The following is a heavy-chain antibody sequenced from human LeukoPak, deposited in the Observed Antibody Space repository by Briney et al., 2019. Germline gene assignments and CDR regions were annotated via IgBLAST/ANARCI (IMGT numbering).Heavy chain of an antibody. CDR2: ISSSSSTI. D-gene: IGHD3-3*01. V-gene: IGHV3-48*04. J-gene: IGHJ4*02. CDR3: ARDRQVFGVVTIAFDY. CDR1: GFTFSSYS. Sequence: GGSLRLSCAASGFTFSSYSMNWVRQAPGKGLEWVSYISSSSSTIYYADSVKGRFTISRDNAKNSLYLQMNSLRAEDTAVYYCARDRQVFGVVTIAFDYWGQGTLVTVSS.